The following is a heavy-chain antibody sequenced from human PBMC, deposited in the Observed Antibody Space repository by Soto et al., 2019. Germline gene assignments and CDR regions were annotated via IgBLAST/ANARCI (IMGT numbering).Heavy chain of an antibody. J-gene: IGHJ4*02. CDR3: ARGSGSYYGRLDY. CDR2: IYYSGST. Sequence: QVQLQESGPGLVKPSETLSLTCTVSGGSISSYYWNWIRQPPGQGLEWIGYIYYSGSTDYNSSLMSRVTISVDTSKNQFSLKLSSVTAADTAVYYCARGSGSYYGRLDYWGQGIPVTVSS. D-gene: IGHD3-10*01. CDR1: GGSISSYY. V-gene: IGHV4-59*01.